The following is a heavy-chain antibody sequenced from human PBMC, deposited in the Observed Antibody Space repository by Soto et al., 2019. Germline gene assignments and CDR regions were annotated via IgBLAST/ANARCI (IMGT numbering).Heavy chain of an antibody. J-gene: IGHJ6*03. V-gene: IGHV3-23*01. CDR1: GFTFSSYA. Sequence: GGSLRLSCAASGFTFSSYAMSWVRQAPGKGLEWVSAISGSGGSTYYADSVKGRFTISRDNSKNTLYLQMNSLRAEDTAVYYCAKGTYYDFWSGIRYYYYMDVWGKGT. CDR3: AKGTYYDFWSGIRYYYYMDV. CDR2: ISGSGGST. D-gene: IGHD3-3*01.